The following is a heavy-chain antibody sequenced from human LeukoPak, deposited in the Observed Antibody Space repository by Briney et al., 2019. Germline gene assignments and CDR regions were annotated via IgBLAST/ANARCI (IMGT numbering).Heavy chain of an antibody. Sequence: ASVKVSCKASGYTFTGYYMHWVRQAPGQGLEWMGWINPNSGGTNYAQKFQGRVTMTRDTSISTAYMELSRLRSDDTAVYYCARALFSRPVLRYFDWFLPFDPWGQGTLVTVSS. D-gene: IGHD3-9*01. V-gene: IGHV1-2*02. J-gene: IGHJ5*02. CDR3: ARALFSRPVLRYFDWFLPFDP. CDR2: INPNSGGT. CDR1: GYTFTGYY.